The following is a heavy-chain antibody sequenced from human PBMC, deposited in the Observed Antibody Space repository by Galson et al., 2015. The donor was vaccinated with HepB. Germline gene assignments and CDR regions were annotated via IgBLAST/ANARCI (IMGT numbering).Heavy chain of an antibody. CDR1: GGTFSSYA. D-gene: IGHD6-13*01. V-gene: IGHV1-69*13. CDR3: ARLRAAAGTGHMDV. J-gene: IGHJ6*02. Sequence: SVKVSCKASGGTFSSYAISWVRQAPGQGLEWMGGIIPIFGTANYAQKFQGRVTITADESTSTAYMELSSLRSEDTAVYYCARLRAAAGTGHMDVWGQGTTVTVSS. CDR2: IIPIFGTA.